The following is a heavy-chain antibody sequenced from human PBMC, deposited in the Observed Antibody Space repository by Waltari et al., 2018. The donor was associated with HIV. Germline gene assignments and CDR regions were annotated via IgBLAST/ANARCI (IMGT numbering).Heavy chain of an antibody. Sequence: QVRLQQWGAGLLKPSETLSLTCAVYGVPLSGHYWSWIRQSPAKGLEWIGEIHDSGNTNSNPSLASRLSISVDTSKKQFSLNLTSVTAADSSFYFCARGSQQHDLWGQGTLVIVAS. CDR2: IHDSGNT. V-gene: IGHV4-34*02. CDR3: ARGSQQHDL. J-gene: IGHJ4*02. CDR1: GVPLSGHY. D-gene: IGHD6-13*01.